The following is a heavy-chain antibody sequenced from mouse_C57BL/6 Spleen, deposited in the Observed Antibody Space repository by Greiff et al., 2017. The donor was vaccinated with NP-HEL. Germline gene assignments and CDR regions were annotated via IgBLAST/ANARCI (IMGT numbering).Heavy chain of an antibody. CDR1: GYSFTSYY. Sequence: QVQLQQSGPELVKPGASVKISCKASGYSFTSYYIHWVKQRPGQGLEWIGWIYPGSGNTKYNEKFKGKATLTADTSSSTAYMQLSSLTSEDSAVYYCARSALYDYDSFAYWGQGTLVTVSA. CDR2: IYPGSGNT. V-gene: IGHV1-66*01. D-gene: IGHD2-4*01. CDR3: ARSALYDYDSFAY. J-gene: IGHJ3*01.